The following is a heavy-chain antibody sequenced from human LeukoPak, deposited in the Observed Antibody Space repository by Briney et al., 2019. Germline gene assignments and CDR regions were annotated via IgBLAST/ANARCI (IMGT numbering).Heavy chain of an antibody. CDR3: ARRIAAAGFGY. CDR2: INHSGST. J-gene: IGHJ4*02. D-gene: IGHD6-13*01. Sequence: PSETLSLTCAVYGGSFSGYYWSWIRQPPGKGLEWIGEINHSGSTNYNPSLKSRVTISVDTSKNQFPLKLSSVTAADTAVYYCARRIAAAGFGYWGQGTLVTVSS. CDR1: GGSFSGYY. V-gene: IGHV4-34*01.